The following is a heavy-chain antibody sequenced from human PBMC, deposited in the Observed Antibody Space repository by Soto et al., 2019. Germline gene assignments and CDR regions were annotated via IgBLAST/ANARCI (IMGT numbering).Heavy chain of an antibody. Sequence: QVQLVQSGAEVKKPGASVKVSCKASGYTFTSYGISWVRQAPGQGLEWIGWINVYNGNTNYAQKLQGRVTMTTDTSTSTAYLDLRSLRSDDTALYFCARDSSRGEYVYWGQGTLVTVSS. D-gene: IGHD3-10*01. CDR2: INVYNGNT. V-gene: IGHV1-18*01. J-gene: IGHJ4*02. CDR1: GYTFTSYG. CDR3: ARDSSRGEYVY.